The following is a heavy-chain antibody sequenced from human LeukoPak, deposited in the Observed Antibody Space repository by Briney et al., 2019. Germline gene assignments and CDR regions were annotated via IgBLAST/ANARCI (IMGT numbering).Heavy chain of an antibody. Sequence: GGSLRISCAASGVTVSSSYMSWVRQPPGKGLEWVSVIYGGGSTYYADSVKGRFTISRDTSKNTLNLQMDSLRADDTALYYCASWPGSWYGEDSWGQGTLVTVSS. J-gene: IGHJ5*01. D-gene: IGHD3-10*01. CDR2: IYGGGST. CDR3: ASWPGSWYGEDS. V-gene: IGHV3-53*01. CDR1: GVTVSSSY.